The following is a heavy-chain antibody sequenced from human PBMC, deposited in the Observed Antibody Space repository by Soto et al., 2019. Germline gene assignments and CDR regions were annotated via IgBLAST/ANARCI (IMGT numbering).Heavy chain of an antibody. Sequence: SETLSLTCTVSGGSISSHYWTWIRQPPGKGLEWIGYIHHSGSTGYNPSFKSRIAISVDTSKNQFSLRLSSVTAADTAVYFCAGSSTAARQDYYYYMGVWDKGTTVTVSS. CDR2: IHHSGST. V-gene: IGHV4-59*08. J-gene: IGHJ6*03. D-gene: IGHD6-6*01. CDR3: AGSSTAARQDYYYYMGV. CDR1: GGSISSHY.